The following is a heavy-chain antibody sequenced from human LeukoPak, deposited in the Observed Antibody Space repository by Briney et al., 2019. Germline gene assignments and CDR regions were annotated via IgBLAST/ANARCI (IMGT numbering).Heavy chain of an antibody. D-gene: IGHD4-23*01. J-gene: IGHJ4*02. CDR2: ISGSGGST. V-gene: IGHV3-23*01. CDR3: AVIGGNLIY. Sequence: PGGSLRLSCAASGFTFSSYSMNWVRQAPGKGLEWVSAISGSGGSTYYADSVKGRFTISRDNSKNTLFLQMNSLRAEDTAVYYCAVIGGNLIYWGQGALVTVSS. CDR1: GFTFSSYS.